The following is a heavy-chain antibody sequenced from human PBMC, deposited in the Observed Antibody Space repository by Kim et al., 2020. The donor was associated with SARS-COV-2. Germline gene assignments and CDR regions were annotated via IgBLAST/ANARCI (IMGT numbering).Heavy chain of an antibody. J-gene: IGHJ6*03. CDR3: ARSSGITIFGVVRAFGYMDV. V-gene: IGHV4-59*01. CDR1: GGSISSYY. CDR2: IYYSGST. D-gene: IGHD3-3*01. Sequence: SETLSLTCTVSGGSISSYYWSWIRQPPGKGLEWIGYIYYSGSTNYNPSLKSRVTISVDTSKNQFSLKLSSVTAADTAVYYCARSSGITIFGVVRAFGYMDVWGKGTTVTVPS.